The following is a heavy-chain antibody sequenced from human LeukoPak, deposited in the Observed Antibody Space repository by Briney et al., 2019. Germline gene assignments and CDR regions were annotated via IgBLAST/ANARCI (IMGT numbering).Heavy chain of an antibody. D-gene: IGHD3-22*01. CDR3: ARVYYYDSSGYYFSY. CDR2: IYHSGST. Sequence: SETLSLTCTVSGYSISSGYYWGWIRQPPGKGLEWIGSIYHSGSTYYNPSLKSRVTISVDTSKNQFSLKLSSVTAADTAVYYCARVYYYDSSGYYFSYWGQGTLVTVSS. CDR1: GYSISSGYY. V-gene: IGHV4-38-2*02. J-gene: IGHJ4*02.